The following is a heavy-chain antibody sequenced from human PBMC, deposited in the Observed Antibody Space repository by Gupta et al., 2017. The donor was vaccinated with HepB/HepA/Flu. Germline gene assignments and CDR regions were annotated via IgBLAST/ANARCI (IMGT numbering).Heavy chain of an antibody. D-gene: IGHD7-27*01. J-gene: IGHJ4*02. CDR2: INPNTGGT. CDR3: AKDGDGPLSGDCDH. CDR1: GYSFTGYY. Sequence: QVQLVQSGAEVKKPGASVKVSCKASGYSFTGYYIHWVGQAPGQGLEWMGWINPNTGGTEYAQKFQDRVTMTRDTSSQTIYLELRRLMTDDTAVYYGAKDGDGPLSGDCDHWGQGTLVSVSS. V-gene: IGHV1-2*02.